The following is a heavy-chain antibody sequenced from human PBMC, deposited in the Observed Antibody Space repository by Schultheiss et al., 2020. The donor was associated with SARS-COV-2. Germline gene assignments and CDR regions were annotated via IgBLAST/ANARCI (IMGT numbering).Heavy chain of an antibody. CDR1: GFTFSNFD. J-gene: IGHJ4*02. D-gene: IGHD2-15*01. Sequence: GGSLRLSCAASGFTFSNFDMHWVRQAPGKGLEWVAIISYDGSNKYYADSVKGRFTISRDNSKNTLYLQMNSLRAEDTAVYYCAKREEDAVIDYWGQGTLVTVSS. V-gene: IGHV3-30*18. CDR3: AKREEDAVIDY. CDR2: ISYDGSNK.